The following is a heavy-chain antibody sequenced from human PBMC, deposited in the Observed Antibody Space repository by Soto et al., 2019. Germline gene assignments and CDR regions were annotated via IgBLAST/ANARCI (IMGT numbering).Heavy chain of an antibody. CDR3: ARDPWVTTYDYYYYLDV. D-gene: IGHD4-17*01. V-gene: IGHV1-3*01. J-gene: IGHJ6*03. CDR2: INAGNGNT. Sequence: ASVKVSCKASGYTFTSYAMHWVRQAPGQRLEWMGWINAGNGNTKYSQKFQGRVTITRDTSASTAYMELSSLRSEDTAVYYCARDPWVTTYDYYYYLDVWGKGTTVTVSS. CDR1: GYTFTSYA.